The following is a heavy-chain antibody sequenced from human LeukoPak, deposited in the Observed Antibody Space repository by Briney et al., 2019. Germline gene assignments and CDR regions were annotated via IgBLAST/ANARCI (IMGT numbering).Heavy chain of an antibody. V-gene: IGHV4-59*01. CDR3: ARDWWGYCDFWSGHTGWFDP. CDR1: GGSISSYY. Sequence: PSETLSLTCTVSGGSISSYYWSWIRQPPGKGLEWIGYIYYSGSTNYNPSLKSRVTISVDTSKNQFSLKLSSVTAADTAVYYCARDWWGYCDFWSGHTGWFDPWGQGTLVTVSS. CDR2: IYYSGST. J-gene: IGHJ5*02. D-gene: IGHD3-3*01.